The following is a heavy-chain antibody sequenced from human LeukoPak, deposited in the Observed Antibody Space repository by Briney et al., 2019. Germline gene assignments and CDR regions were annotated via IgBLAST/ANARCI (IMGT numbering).Heavy chain of an antibody. D-gene: IGHD3-22*01. Sequence: GGSLRLSCAASGFSFDDYGLTWVRQAPGKGLEWVSGINWNGDSTDYADSVKGRFTISRDNAKNSLYLQMNSLRAEDTALYYCTRDLRVVITGSFDSWGQGTLVTVSS. CDR2: INWNGDST. CDR1: GFSFDDYG. J-gene: IGHJ4*02. V-gene: IGHV3-20*04. CDR3: TRDLRVVITGSFDS.